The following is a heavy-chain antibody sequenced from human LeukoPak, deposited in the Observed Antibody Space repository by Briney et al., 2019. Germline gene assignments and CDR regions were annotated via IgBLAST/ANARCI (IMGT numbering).Heavy chain of an antibody. J-gene: IGHJ4*02. CDR1: GFTFTDYY. Sequence: PGVSLRLSCAASGFTFTDYYMSWIRQTPGKGLEWVSYISSTGSTIYYADSVKGRFTISRDNAKNSLYLQMNSLRAEDTAIYYCAREGARSGTYYFDYWGQGTLVTVSS. CDR2: ISSTGSTI. V-gene: IGHV3-11*01. D-gene: IGHD1-26*01. CDR3: AREGARSGTYYFDY.